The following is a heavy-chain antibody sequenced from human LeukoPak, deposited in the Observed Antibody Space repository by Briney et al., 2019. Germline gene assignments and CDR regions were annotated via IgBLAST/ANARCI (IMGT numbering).Heavy chain of an antibody. Sequence: SETLSLTCTVSGGSISSGGDYWRWIRQHPGKGLEWIGYIYYSGSTYYNPSLKSRVTISVDTSKNQFSLKLSSVTAADTAVYYCARGARQKYYYYGMDVWGQGTTVTVSS. V-gene: IGHV4-31*03. D-gene: IGHD6-6*01. CDR2: IYYSGST. CDR3: ARGARQKYYYYGMDV. CDR1: GGSISSGGDY. J-gene: IGHJ6*02.